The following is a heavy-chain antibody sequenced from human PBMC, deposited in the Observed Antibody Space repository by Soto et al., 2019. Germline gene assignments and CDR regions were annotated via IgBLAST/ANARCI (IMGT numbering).Heavy chain of an antibody. CDR1: GFTFSSFA. Sequence: GGSLRLFCAASGFTFSSFAMSWVRQTPGKGLEWVSSISGSGGDTFYTDSVKGRFTISRDNSKNTLYLQMNSLRAEDTAVYFCARPDGDGYNYDYWGQGSLVTVSS. J-gene: IGHJ4*01. D-gene: IGHD5-12*01. CDR2: ISGSGGDT. CDR3: ARPDGDGYNYDY. V-gene: IGHV3-23*01.